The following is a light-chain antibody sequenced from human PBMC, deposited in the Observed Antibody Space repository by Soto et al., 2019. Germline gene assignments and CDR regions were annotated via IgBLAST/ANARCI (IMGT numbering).Light chain of an antibody. J-gene: IGKJ1*01. CDR1: QSVSTN. Sequence: EIVLTQSPGSLSLSPGERATLSCRASQSVSTNLAWYQQKPGQVPRVLIYGASTRATEIPARFSGSGSGTEFTLTIDSLQSEDFAVYYCQQYNNWPRTFGQGTKVDNK. CDR3: QQYNNWPRT. CDR2: GAS. V-gene: IGKV3-15*01.